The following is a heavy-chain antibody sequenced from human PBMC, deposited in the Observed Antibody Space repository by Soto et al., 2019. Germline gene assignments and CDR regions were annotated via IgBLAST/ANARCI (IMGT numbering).Heavy chain of an antibody. V-gene: IGHV4-31*03. Sequence: SETLSLTCTVSGGSVSSGGYYWSWIRQHPGAGLEWIGYIYYSGTTYFNPSLKSRASISLDTSKNEFSLKLTSVTAADTAVYYCARRALPQCINGVCYKDGFWDYWGQGALVTVSS. CDR1: GGSVSSGGYY. CDR3: ARRALPQCINGVCYKDGFWDY. D-gene: IGHD2-8*01. J-gene: IGHJ4*02. CDR2: IYYSGTT.